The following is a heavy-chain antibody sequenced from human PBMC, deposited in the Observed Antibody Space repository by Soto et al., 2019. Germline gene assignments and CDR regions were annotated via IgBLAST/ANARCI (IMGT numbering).Heavy chain of an antibody. Sequence: GGSLRLSCAASGFTFSSYAMSWVRQAPGKGLEWVSAISGSGGSTYYADSVKGRFTISRDNSKNTLYLQMNSLRAEDTAVYYCAKPTWPSSSPTEGFDYWGQGTLVTVSS. CDR2: ISGSGGST. CDR1: GFTFSSYA. D-gene: IGHD6-13*01. V-gene: IGHV3-23*01. CDR3: AKPTWPSSSPTEGFDY. J-gene: IGHJ4*02.